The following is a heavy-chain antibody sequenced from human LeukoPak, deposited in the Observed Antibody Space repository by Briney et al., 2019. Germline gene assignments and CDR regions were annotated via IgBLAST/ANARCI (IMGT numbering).Heavy chain of an antibody. V-gene: IGHV1-18*01. D-gene: IGHD6-13*01. J-gene: IGHJ4*02. CDR2: ISAYNGNT. CDR3: ARAVMGPRQQLATY. Sequence: GASVKVSCKASGYTFTSYGISWVRQAPGQGLEWMGWISAYNGNTNYAQKFQGRVTMTRDTSISTAYMELSRLRSDDTAVYYCARAVMGPRQQLATYWGQGTLVTVSS. CDR1: GYTFTSYG.